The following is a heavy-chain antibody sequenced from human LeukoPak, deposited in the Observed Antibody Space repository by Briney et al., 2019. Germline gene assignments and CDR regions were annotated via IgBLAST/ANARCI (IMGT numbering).Heavy chain of an antibody. D-gene: IGHD3-22*01. V-gene: IGHV3-11*01. CDR3: ARAAYYYDSSGYRP. CDR2: ISSSGSTI. Sequence: GSLGLSCAASGFTFSDYYMSWIRQAPGKGLEWVSYISSSGSTIYYADSVKGRFTISRDNAKNSLYLQMNSLRAEDTAVYYCARAAYYYDSSGYRPWGQGALVTVSS. J-gene: IGHJ5*02. CDR1: GFTFSDYY.